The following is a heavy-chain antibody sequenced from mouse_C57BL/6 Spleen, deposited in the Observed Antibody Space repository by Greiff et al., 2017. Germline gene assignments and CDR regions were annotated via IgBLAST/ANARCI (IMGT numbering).Heavy chain of an antibody. J-gene: IGHJ2*01. CDR3: ARRGYGSSPDYFDY. V-gene: IGHV1-64*01. CDR1: GYTFTSYW. CDR2: IHPNSGST. Sequence: VQLKQPGAELVKPGASVKLSCKASGYTFTSYWMHWVKQRPGQGLEWIGMIHPNSGSTNYNEKFKSKATLTVDKSSSTAYMQLSSLTSEDSAVYYCARRGYGSSPDYFDYWGQGTTLTVSS. D-gene: IGHD1-1*01.